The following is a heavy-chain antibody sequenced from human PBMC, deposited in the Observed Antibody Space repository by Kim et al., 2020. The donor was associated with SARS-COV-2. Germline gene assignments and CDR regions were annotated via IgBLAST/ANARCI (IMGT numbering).Heavy chain of an antibody. CDR3: TTDQDYYGSGRGYYFDY. V-gene: IGHV3-15*01. Sequence: VKGRFTISSDDSKNTLYLQMTNLKTEDTAVYYCTTDQDYYGSGRGYYFDYWGQGTLVTVSS. D-gene: IGHD3-10*01. J-gene: IGHJ4*02.